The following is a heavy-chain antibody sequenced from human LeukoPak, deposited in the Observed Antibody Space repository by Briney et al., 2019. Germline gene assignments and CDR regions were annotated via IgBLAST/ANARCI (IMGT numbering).Heavy chain of an antibody. CDR3: ARDMEPTYYYDSSGFLL. J-gene: IGHJ3*01. CDR2: INTNTGNP. Sequence: ASVKVSCKASGYTFTAYAMIWVRQAPGQGLEWMGWINTNTGNPTYAQGFTGRFVFSLDTSVSTAYLQISSLKAEDTAVYYCARDMEPTYYYDSSGFLLWGQGTMVTVSS. CDR1: GYTFTAYA. V-gene: IGHV7-4-1*02. D-gene: IGHD3-22*01.